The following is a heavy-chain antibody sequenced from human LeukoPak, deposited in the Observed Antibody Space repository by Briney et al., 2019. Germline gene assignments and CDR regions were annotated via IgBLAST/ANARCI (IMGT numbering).Heavy chain of an antibody. CDR1: VGIFSSYA. V-gene: IGHV1-69*04. CDR3: ARDQDDSNRGFDY. CDR2: IIPILGIA. Sequence: ASVKVSCKASVGIFSSYAISWVRQAPGQGLEWMGRIIPILGIANYAQKFQGRVTITADKSTSTAYMELSSLRSEDTAVYYCARDQDDSNRGFDYWGQGTLVTVSS. J-gene: IGHJ4*02. D-gene: IGHD3-22*01.